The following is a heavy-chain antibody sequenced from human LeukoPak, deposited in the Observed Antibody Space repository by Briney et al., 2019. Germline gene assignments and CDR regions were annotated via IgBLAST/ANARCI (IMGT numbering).Heavy chain of an antibody. CDR3: ARDKSPTFGSSGWSYYYYGMDV. Sequence: ASVKVSCKASGYTFTSYYMHWVRQAPGQGLEWMGIINPSGGSTSYAQKFQGRVTMTRDTSTSTVYMELSSLRSEDTAVYYCARDKSPTFGSSGWSYYYYGMDVWGQGTTVTVSS. J-gene: IGHJ6*02. V-gene: IGHV1-46*01. D-gene: IGHD6-19*01. CDR2: INPSGGST. CDR1: GYTFTSYY.